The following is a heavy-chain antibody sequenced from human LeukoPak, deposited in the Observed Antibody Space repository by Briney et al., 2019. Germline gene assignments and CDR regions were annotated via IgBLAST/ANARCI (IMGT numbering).Heavy chain of an antibody. CDR2: IYPGKSDI. D-gene: IGHD4-17*01. V-gene: IGHV5-51*01. CDR3: ARSDYGGSY. J-gene: IGHJ4*02. Sequence: GESLKISCKASGYSFTSYWIGWGRQMPGKGLEWMGIIYPGKSDIRNSPSFQGQVSISADKSISTAYLQWSSLKASDSAIYYCARSDYGGSYWGQGTLVTVSS. CDR1: GYSFTSYW.